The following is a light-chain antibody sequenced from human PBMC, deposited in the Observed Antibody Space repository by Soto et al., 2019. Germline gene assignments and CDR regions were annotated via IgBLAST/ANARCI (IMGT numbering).Light chain of an antibody. CDR2: GAS. Sequence: MVLTQSPGTLSLSPGERATLSVRASQSVSSSYLAWYQQKPVQAPRLLIYGASSRATGSPDRFSGSGSGPDFTLTISTLAPEDFAVYYCQQYASSPPGFTFGPGTKVDIK. CDR1: QSVSSSY. CDR3: QQYASSPPGFT. J-gene: IGKJ3*01. V-gene: IGKV3-20*01.